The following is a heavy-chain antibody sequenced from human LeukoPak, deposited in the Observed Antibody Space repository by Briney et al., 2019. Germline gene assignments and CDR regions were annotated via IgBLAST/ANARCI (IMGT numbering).Heavy chain of an antibody. CDR3: ARAPGYYYYGMDV. CDR2: IIPIFGTA. CDR1: GGTFSSYA. Sequence: ASVKVSCKDSGGTFSSYAISWVRQAPGQGLEWMGGIIPIFGTANYAQKFQGRVTITADESTSTAYMELSSLRSEDTAVYYCARAPGYYYYGMDVWGQGTTVTVSS. J-gene: IGHJ6*02. V-gene: IGHV1-69*13.